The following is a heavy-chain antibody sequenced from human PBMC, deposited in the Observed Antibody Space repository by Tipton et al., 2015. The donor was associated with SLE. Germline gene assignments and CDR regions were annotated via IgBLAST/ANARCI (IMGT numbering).Heavy chain of an antibody. CDR3: ARGKDYDFWSGYYRRDASDI. V-gene: IGHV4-34*01. CDR2: INHSGST. J-gene: IGHJ3*02. Sequence: LRLSCAVYGGSFRGYYWSWIRQPPGKGLEWIGEINHSGSTNYNPSLKSRVTISIDTSKNQFSLKLSSVTAADTSVYYCARGKDYDFWSGYYRRDASDIWGQGTMVTVSS. D-gene: IGHD3-3*01. CDR1: GGSFRGYY.